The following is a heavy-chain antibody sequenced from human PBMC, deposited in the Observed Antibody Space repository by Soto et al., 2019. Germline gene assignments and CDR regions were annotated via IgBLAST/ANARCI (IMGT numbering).Heavy chain of an antibody. CDR2: ISPMFGAA. D-gene: IGHD3-10*01. J-gene: IGHJ4*02. V-gene: IGHV1-69*01. CDR1: GGTFNTYA. CDR3: AREVQVHTPAFVY. Sequence: QVQLVQSGAEMKKPGSSVKVSCQSSGGTFNTYAMNWVRQAPGQGPEWMGDISPMFGAANYAPKFQGRVTITAEDSTGTSYMQLSSLTADDTALYFCAREVQVHTPAFVYWGQGTLVTVSS.